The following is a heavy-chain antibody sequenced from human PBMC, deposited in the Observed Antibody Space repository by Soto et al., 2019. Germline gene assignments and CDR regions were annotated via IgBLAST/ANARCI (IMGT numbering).Heavy chain of an antibody. V-gene: IGHV1-18*01. CDR2: ISAYNGNT. CDR1: GYTFTSYG. CDR3: ERDSNSNWNYVNGFDP. J-gene: IGHJ5*02. Sequence: ASVKVSCKASGYTFTSYGISWVRQAPGQGREWMGWISAYNGNTNYAQKLQGRVTMTTDTSTSTAYMELRSLRSDDTAVYYCERDSNSNWNYVNGFDPWGQGTLVPVSS. D-gene: IGHD1-7*01.